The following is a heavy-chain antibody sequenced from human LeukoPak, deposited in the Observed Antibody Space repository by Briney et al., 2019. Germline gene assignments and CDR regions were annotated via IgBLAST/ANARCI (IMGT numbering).Heavy chain of an antibody. CDR1: GGSISSSSYY. V-gene: IGHV4-39*07. CDR2: IYYSGST. J-gene: IGHJ6*02. Sequence: SETLSLTCTVSGGSISSSSYYWGWIRQPPGKGLEWIGSIYYSGSTYYNPSLKSRVTISVDTSKNQFSLKLSSVTAADTAVYYCARAAGYSGYDWYYYYGMDVWGQGTTVTVSS. CDR3: ARAAGYSGYDWYYYYGMDV. D-gene: IGHD5-12*01.